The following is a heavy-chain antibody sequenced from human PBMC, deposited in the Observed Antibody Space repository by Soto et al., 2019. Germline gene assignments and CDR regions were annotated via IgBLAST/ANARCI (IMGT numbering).Heavy chain of an antibody. Sequence: QVQLQQSGAGLLKPSETLSLTCAVYGESFSGHIWTWIRQTPGKGLQWIGQINHSGSASYNPSLKSRVTISVHTSKSQFSRELSSVTAADTAVYYCARGLITGSHYSGGWYYFDSWGQGTQVTVSS. CDR1: GESFSGHI. CDR3: ARGLITGSHYSGGWYYFDS. J-gene: IGHJ4*02. V-gene: IGHV4-34*01. D-gene: IGHD6-19*01. CDR2: INHSGSA.